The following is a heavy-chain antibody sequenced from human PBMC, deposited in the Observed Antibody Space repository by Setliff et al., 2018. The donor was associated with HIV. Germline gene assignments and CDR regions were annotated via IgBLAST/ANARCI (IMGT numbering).Heavy chain of an antibody. D-gene: IGHD5-18*01. Sequence: ASVKVSCKTSGYTFTDYSIHWVRQAPGQGLEWMGWINPNSGGTNFAQKFQGRITMTRDTSISTAYMELRRLRSDDTAVYYCARVLRNGYLYYFDYWGQGTLVTVSS. CDR2: INPNSGGT. CDR3: ARVLRNGYLYYFDY. CDR1: GYTFTDYS. V-gene: IGHV1-2*02. J-gene: IGHJ4*02.